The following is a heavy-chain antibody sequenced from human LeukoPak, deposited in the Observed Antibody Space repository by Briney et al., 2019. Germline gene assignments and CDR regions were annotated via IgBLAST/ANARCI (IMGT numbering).Heavy chain of an antibody. CDR2: IYKSGTT. Sequence: PSETLSLTCIVSGGSISSYYWSWIRQPPGKGLEWIGYIYKSGTTSYNPSLKSRVSISADTSKNQISLRLSSVTAADTAVYFCARDLGRVTMARELVSPLWYFDLWGRGTLVTVSS. CDR3: ARDLGRVTMARELVSPLWYFDL. D-gene: IGHD3-10*01. V-gene: IGHV4-59*01. CDR1: GGSISSYY. J-gene: IGHJ2*01.